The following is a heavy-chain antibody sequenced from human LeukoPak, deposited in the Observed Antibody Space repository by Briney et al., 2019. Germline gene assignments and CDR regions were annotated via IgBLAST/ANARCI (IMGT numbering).Heavy chain of an antibody. CDR2: IRYDGSNK. J-gene: IGHJ4*02. D-gene: IGHD3-3*01. V-gene: IGHV3-30*02. CDR3: AKGSNRDLRFLEWAYFDY. CDR1: GFTFSSYG. Sequence: GGSLRLSCAASGFTFSSYGMHWVRQAPGKGLEWVAFIRYDGSNKYYADSVKGRFTISRDNSKNTLYLQMNSLRAEDTAVYYCAKGSNRDLRFLEWAYFDYWGQGTLVTVSS.